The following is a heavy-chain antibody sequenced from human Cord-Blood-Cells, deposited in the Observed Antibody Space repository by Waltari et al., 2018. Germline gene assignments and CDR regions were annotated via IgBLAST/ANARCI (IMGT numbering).Heavy chain of an antibody. Sequence: EVQLVESGGGLVQPGGSLRLSCVASGFTVSSNYMSWVRQAPGKGLEWVAVIYSGGSKYYADSVKCRFTISRDNSKNTLYLQMNSLRAEDTAVYYCARGEYSSSHIQHWGQGTLVTVSS. CDR2: IYSGGSK. V-gene: IGHV3-66*01. J-gene: IGHJ1*01. D-gene: IGHD6-6*01. CDR1: GFTVSSNY. CDR3: ARGEYSSSHIQH.